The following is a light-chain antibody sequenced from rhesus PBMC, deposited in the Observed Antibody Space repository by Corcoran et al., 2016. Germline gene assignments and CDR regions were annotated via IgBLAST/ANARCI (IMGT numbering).Light chain of an antibody. CDR1: QSLLYSSNNKNS. Sequence: DIVMTQSPDSLAVSLGERVTINCKSSQSLLYSSNNKNSLAWYQKKPVQAPKLLIYWAFTRESGVPNRFRGSGSGTEFTLTISGLQAEDVAVYYCQQYYSTPYSFGQGTKVEIK. V-gene: IGKV4-1*01. J-gene: IGKJ2*01. CDR2: WAF. CDR3: QQYYSTPYS.